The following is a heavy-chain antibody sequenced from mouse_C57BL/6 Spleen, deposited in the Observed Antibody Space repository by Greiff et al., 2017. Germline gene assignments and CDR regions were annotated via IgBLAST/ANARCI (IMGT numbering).Heavy chain of an antibody. J-gene: IGHJ4*01. CDR3: ERRGNDYGRGYAMDY. D-gene: IGHD1-1*01. CDR1: GYTFTGYN. CDR2: INPNNGGT. Sequence: EVQLQQSGPELVKPGASVTIPCKASGYTFTGYNMDWVKQSHGKSLEWIGDINPNNGGTIYNQKFKGKATLTVDKSSSTAYMELRSLTSEDTAVYYCERRGNDYGRGYAMDYWGQGTSVTVSS. V-gene: IGHV1-18*01.